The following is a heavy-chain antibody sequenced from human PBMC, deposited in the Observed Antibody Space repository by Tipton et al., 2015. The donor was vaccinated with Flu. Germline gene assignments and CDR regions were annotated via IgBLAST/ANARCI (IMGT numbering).Heavy chain of an antibody. Sequence: CAASGFTFSSYSMNWVRQAPGKELEWVSSISSSSSYIYYADSVKGRFTISRDNAKNSLYLQMNSLRAEDTAAYYCAREERLRFLEDYWGQGTLVTVSS. D-gene: IGHD3-3*01. CDR1: GFTFSSYS. CDR2: ISSSSSYI. CDR3: AREERLRFLEDY. J-gene: IGHJ4*02. V-gene: IGHV3-21*01.